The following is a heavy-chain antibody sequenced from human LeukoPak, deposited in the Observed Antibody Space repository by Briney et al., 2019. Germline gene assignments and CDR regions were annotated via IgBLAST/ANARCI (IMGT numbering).Heavy chain of an antibody. J-gene: IGHJ4*02. V-gene: IGHV1-24*01. Sequence: ASVKVSCTVSGYTLTELSMHWVRQAPGKGLEWMGGFDPEDGETIYAQKFQGRVTMTEDTSTDTAYMELSSLRSEDTAVYYCARGLGGSYYTVYYFDYWGQGTLVTVSS. CDR3: ARGLGGSYYTVYYFDY. D-gene: IGHD1-26*01. CDR2: FDPEDGET. CDR1: GYTLTELS.